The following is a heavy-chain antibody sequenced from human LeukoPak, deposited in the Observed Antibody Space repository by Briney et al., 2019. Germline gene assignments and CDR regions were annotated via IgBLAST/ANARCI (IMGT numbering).Heavy chain of an antibody. D-gene: IGHD6-13*01. Sequence: GGSLRLSCAVSGFNVSSNYLNWVRQAPGKGPEWVSVIYSGGSTYYADSVKGRFTISRDDSKNTLYLQMNSLRAEDTAVYHCARVDSRTAQFDYWGQGTLVTVSS. J-gene: IGHJ4*02. CDR1: GFNVSSNY. V-gene: IGHV3-66*01. CDR2: IYSGGST. CDR3: ARVDSRTAQFDY.